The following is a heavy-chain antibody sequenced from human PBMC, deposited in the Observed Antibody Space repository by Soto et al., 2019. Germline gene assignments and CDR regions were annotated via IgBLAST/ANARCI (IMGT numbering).Heavy chain of an antibody. CDR3: ARDVGGYDSSGYQ. D-gene: IGHD3-22*01. CDR2: IYSGGST. Sequence: ESGGGLVQPGGSLRLSCAASGFTVSSNYMSWVRQAPGKGLEWVSVIYSGGSTYYADSVKGRFTISRHNSKNTLYLQMNSLRAEDTAVYYCARDVGGYDSSGYQWGQGTLVTVSS. CDR1: GFTVSSNY. V-gene: IGHV3-53*04. J-gene: IGHJ4*02.